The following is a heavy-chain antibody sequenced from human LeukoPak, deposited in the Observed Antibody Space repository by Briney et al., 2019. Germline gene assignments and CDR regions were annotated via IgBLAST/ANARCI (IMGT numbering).Heavy chain of an antibody. CDR1: GGSISSYY. CDR3: ARVGYCSGGSCYSDYYYGMDV. Sequence: SETLSLTCTVPGGSISSYYWSWIRQPPGKGLEWVGYIYYNGSTNYNPSLKSRVTVSVDTSKNQFSLKLSSVTAADTAVYYCARVGYCSGGSCYSDYYYGMDVWGQGTTVTVSS. V-gene: IGHV4-59*01. D-gene: IGHD2-15*01. CDR2: IYYNGST. J-gene: IGHJ6*02.